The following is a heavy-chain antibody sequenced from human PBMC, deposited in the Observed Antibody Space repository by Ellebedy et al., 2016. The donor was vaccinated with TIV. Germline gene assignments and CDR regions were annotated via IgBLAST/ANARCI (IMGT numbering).Heavy chain of an antibody. CDR2: IDWDDDK. CDR3: ARIGPNWNDPSGMDV. V-gene: IGHV2-70*13. Sequence: SGPTLVKPTQTLTLTCTFSGFSPSTSGMCVSWIRQFPGKALEWLALIDWDDDKYYSTSLRTRLSISKDTSKNQVVLTMTNMDPVDTATYYCARIGPNWNDPSGMDVWGQGTTVTVAS. D-gene: IGHD1-1*01. CDR1: GFSPSTSGMC. J-gene: IGHJ6*02.